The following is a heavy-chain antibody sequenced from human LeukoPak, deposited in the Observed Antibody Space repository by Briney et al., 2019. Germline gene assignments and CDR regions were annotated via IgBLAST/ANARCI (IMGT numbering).Heavy chain of an antibody. CDR1: GGSISSGGYY. CDR3: ARGRVGAFDY. V-gene: IGHV4-61*02. D-gene: IGHD1-26*01. J-gene: IGHJ4*02. CDR2: IYTSGST. Sequence: SQTLSLTCTISGGSISSGGYYWSWIRQPAGKGLEWIGRIYTSGSTNYNPSLKSRVTISVDTSKNQFSLKLSSVTAADTAVYYCARGRVGAFDYWGQGTLVTVSS.